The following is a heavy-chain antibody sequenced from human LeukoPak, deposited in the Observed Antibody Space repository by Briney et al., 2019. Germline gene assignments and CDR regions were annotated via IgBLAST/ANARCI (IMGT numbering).Heavy chain of an antibody. CDR2: ISGSGGST. CDR1: GLTFSSYA. Sequence: PGGSLRLSCAASGLTFSSYAMSWVRQAPGKGLEWVSAISGSGGSTYYADSVKGRFTISRDNSKNTLYLQMNSLRAEDTAVHYCAKDLRQYYYDSSGYYPYWGQGTLVTVSS. D-gene: IGHD3-22*01. V-gene: IGHV3-23*01. CDR3: AKDLRQYYYDSSGYYPY. J-gene: IGHJ4*02.